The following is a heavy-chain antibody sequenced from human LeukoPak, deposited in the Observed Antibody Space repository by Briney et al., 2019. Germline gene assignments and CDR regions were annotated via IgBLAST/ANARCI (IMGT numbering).Heavy chain of an antibody. CDR2: INPSGGST. D-gene: IGHD1-26*01. J-gene: IGHJ3*02. Sequence: ASVKVSCKASGYTFTSYYMHWVRQAPGQGLEWMGIINPSGGSTSYAQKFQGRVTMTRDMSTSTVYMELSSLRSEDTAVYYCARRVGATTLPDAFDTWGQGTMVTVSS. CDR3: ARRVGATTLPDAFDT. CDR1: GYTFTSYY. V-gene: IGHV1-46*01.